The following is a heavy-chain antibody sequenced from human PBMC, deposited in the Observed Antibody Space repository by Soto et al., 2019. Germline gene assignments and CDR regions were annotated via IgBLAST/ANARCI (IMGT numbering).Heavy chain of an antibody. CDR3: ARDPAGLNGMDV. CDR1: FTFSSYS. D-gene: IGHD2-2*01. J-gene: IGHJ6*02. V-gene: IGHV3-48*02. Sequence: FTFSSYSLSWGRQAPGKGLEWVSYISSSSSTIYYADSVKGRFTISRDNAKNSLYLQMNSLRDEDTAVYYCARDPAGLNGMDVWGQGTTVTVSS. CDR2: ISSSSSTI.